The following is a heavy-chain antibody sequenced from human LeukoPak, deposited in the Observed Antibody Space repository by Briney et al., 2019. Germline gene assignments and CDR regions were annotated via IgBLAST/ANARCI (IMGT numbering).Heavy chain of an antibody. CDR3: ARVDSGWYLIDY. D-gene: IGHD6-19*01. Sequence: GASVKVSCKASGYTFTSYDINWVRLATGQGLEWMGWMNPNSGNTGYAQKFQGRVTMTRNTSISTAYMELSSLRSEDTAVYYCARVDSGWYLIDYWGQGTLVTVSS. V-gene: IGHV1-8*01. J-gene: IGHJ4*02. CDR2: MNPNSGNT. CDR1: GYTFTSYD.